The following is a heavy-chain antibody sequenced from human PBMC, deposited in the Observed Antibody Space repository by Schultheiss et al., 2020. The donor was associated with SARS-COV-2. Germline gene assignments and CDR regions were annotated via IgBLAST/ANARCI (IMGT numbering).Heavy chain of an antibody. CDR1: GYTFTSYG. J-gene: IGHJ4*02. CDR2: INPSGGST. D-gene: IGHD3-3*01. CDR3: ARVEDPYYDFWSGYFDN. V-gene: IGHV1-46*01. Sequence: ASVKVSCKASGYTFTSYGISWVRQAPGQGLEWMGIINPSGGSTSYAQKFQGRVTMTRNTSISTAYMELSSLRAEDTAVYYCARVEDPYYDFWSGYFDNWGQGTLVTVSS.